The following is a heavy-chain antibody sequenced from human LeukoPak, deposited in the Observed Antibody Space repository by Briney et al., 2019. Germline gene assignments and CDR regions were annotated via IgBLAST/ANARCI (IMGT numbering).Heavy chain of an antibody. CDR2: VFTSGST. CDR3: ARTNDYSSSMGFDY. J-gene: IGHJ4*02. Sequence: SQTLSLTCTVSGGSISSGDYYWSWIRQPAGKGLEWIGRVFTSGSTAYNPFLKSRVTMSLDTSKNQFSLKLSSVTAADTALYYCARTNDYSSSMGFDYWGQGTLVTVSS. D-gene: IGHD6-6*01. CDR1: GGSISSGDYY. V-gene: IGHV4-61*02.